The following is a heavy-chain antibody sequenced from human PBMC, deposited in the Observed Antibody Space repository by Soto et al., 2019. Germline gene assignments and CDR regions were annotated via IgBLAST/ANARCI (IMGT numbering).Heavy chain of an antibody. V-gene: IGHV3-15*01. CDR1: GFTFSNAW. CDR3: TKVGSFGEFDY. J-gene: IGHJ4*02. CDR2: IKRNVDGGTT. D-gene: IGHD3-10*01. Sequence: PGGSLRLSCAASGFTFSNAWMTWVRQAPGKGLEWVARIKRNVDGGTTDYAAPVKGTFTVSRDDSRNTLYLQMNSLKIEDTAVYYCTKVGSFGEFDYWGQG.